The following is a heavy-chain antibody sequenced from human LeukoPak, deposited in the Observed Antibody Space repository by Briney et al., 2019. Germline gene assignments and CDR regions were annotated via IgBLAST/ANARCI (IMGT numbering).Heavy chain of an antibody. CDR3: AKLRYYYDSSGYSDY. D-gene: IGHD3-22*01. J-gene: IGHJ4*02. V-gene: IGHV3-23*01. Sequence: GGSLRLSCAASGFTFSSYAMSWVRQAPGKGLEWVSAISGSGGSTYHADSVKGRFTISRDNSKNTLYLQMNSLRAEDTAVYYCAKLRYYYDSSGYSDYWGQGTLVTVSS. CDR2: ISGSGGST. CDR1: GFTFSSYA.